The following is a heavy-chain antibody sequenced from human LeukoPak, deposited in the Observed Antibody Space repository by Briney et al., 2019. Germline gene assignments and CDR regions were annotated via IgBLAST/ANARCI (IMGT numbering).Heavy chain of an antibody. CDR3: ARQLSTYYFGSGSYYNY. D-gene: IGHD3-10*01. CDR2: IKQDGSEK. J-gene: IGHJ4*02. V-gene: IGHV3-7*01. Sequence: GGSLRLSCAASGFTFSSYWMSWVRQAPGKGLEWVVNIKQDGSEKYYVDSVKGRFTISRDNAKNSLYLQMNSLRAEDTAVYYCARQLSTYYFGSGSYYNYWGQGTLVTVSS. CDR1: GFTFSSYW.